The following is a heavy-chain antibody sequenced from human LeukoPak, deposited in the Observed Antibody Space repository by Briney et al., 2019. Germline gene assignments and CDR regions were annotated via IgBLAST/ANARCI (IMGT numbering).Heavy chain of an antibody. CDR2: INPSGGGT. V-gene: IGHV1-46*01. CDR3: ARGSRYDIAY. J-gene: IGHJ4*02. CDR1: GYTFINYY. D-gene: IGHD3-22*01. Sequence: ASVKVSCKASGYTFINYYMHWLRQAPGQGLEWMGIINPSGGGTSYAPKFQGRVTMTRDTSTSTVYMELSSLKFEDTAVYYCARGSRYDIAYWGQGTVVTVSS.